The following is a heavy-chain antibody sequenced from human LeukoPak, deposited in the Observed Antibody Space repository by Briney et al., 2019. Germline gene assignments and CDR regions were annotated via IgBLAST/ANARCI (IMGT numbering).Heavy chain of an antibody. CDR2: INPSGSYT. V-gene: IGHV1-46*01. Sequence: ASVKVSCKASGFTFTSYYMHWVRQAPGQGLEWMGIINPSGSYTFYAQKFQGRVTMTEDTSTDTAYMELSSLRSEDTAVYYCARGRLGSGSYYMYYYYYMDVWGKGTTVTISS. CDR1: GFTFTSYY. D-gene: IGHD3-10*02. CDR3: ARGRLGSGSYYMYYYYYMDV. J-gene: IGHJ6*03.